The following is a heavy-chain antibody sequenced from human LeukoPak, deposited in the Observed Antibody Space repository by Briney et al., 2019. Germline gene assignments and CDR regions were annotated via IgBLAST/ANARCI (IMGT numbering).Heavy chain of an antibody. CDR1: GYTFTSYD. CDR2: MNPNSGSK. D-gene: IGHD2-15*01. CDR3: PRCAAGYCGGGSCHRWFDP. V-gene: IGHV1-8*01. Sequence: ASVKVSCKASGYTFTSYDINWVRQASGQGLEWMGCMNPNSGSKGTAQKFQGRVTMTRNTPISTAYMALSSLRSEGRAVIYCPRCAAGYCGGGSCHRWFDPWGQGTLVTVSS. J-gene: IGHJ5*02.